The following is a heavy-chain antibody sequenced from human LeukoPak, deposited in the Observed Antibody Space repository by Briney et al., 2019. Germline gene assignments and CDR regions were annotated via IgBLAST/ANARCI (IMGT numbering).Heavy chain of an antibody. J-gene: IGHJ4*02. Sequence: PGTSLRLSCAASGFTFRNYGMHWVRQAPGKGLEWVAIIWYDGSRKYYLDSVKGRFTISRDNSKNMLYLQMSSLRAEDTAVYHCATVRGSDGNFYIDYWGQGTLVTVSS. CDR2: IWYDGSRK. V-gene: IGHV3-33*01. D-gene: IGHD2-15*01. CDR3: ATVRGSDGNFYIDY. CDR1: GFTFRNYG.